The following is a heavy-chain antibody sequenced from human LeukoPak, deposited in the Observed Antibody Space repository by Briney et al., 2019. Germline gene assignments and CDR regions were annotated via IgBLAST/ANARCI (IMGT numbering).Heavy chain of an antibody. CDR1: GGSFSGYY. V-gene: IGHV4-34*01. CDR3: ARQDSSSWYDNYYYMDV. J-gene: IGHJ6*03. CDR2: INHSGST. Sequence: SETLSLTCAVYGGSFSGYYWSWIRQPPGKGLEWIGEINHSGSTNYNPSLKSRVTISVDTSKNQFSLKLSSVTAADTAVYYCARQDSSSWYDNYYYMDVWGKGTTVTISS. D-gene: IGHD6-13*01.